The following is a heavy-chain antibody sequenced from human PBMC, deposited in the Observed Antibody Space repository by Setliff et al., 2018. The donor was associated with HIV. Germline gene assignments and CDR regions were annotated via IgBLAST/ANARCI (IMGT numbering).Heavy chain of an antibody. J-gene: IGHJ6*03. CDR1: GYTFTGYY. CDR2: INPNSGGT. D-gene: IGHD5-12*01. V-gene: IGHV1-2*02. Sequence: ASVKVSCKASGYTFTGYYMHWVRQAPGQGLEWMGWINPNSGGTNYAQKFQGRVTMTRDTPISTAYMELSRLRSDDTAVYYCARVGRNFVATMSADYYYYMDVWGKGTTVTVSS. CDR3: ARVGRNFVATMSADYYYYMDV.